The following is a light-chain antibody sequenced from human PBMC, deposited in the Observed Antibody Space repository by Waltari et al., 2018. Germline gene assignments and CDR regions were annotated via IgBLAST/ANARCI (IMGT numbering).Light chain of an antibody. CDR3: SSYAGSNTYVL. CDR2: EVS. J-gene: IGLJ2*01. CDR1: SSDVGGYNY. V-gene: IGLV2-8*01. Sequence: QSALTQPPSASGSPGQSVTISCTGTSSDVGGYNYVSWYQQHPGKVPKLVIFEVSKRPSVFPDRFSGSRSGNTASLTVSGLQAEDEADYYCSSYAGSNTYVLFGGGTKLTVL.